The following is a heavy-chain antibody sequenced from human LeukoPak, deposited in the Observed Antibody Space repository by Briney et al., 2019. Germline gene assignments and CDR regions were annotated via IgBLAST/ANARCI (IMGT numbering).Heavy chain of an antibody. J-gene: IGHJ4*03. V-gene: IGHV3-33*03. D-gene: IGHD1-26*01. CDR2: IWYDGSKK. Sequence: LSFSSVASGFNFRTNGLHWVRQAPGKGPMGVAVIWYDGSKKDEAESAKGRFTTARASSRSTLYLEMSSLRAEYTAVFYWTIGVGGNSYYFDAWGHGTLVTVSS. CDR3: TIGVGGNSYYFDA. CDR1: GFNFRTNG.